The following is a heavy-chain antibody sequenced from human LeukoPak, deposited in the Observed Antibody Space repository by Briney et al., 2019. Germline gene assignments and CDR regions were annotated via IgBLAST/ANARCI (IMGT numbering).Heavy chain of an antibody. V-gene: IGHV3-15*01. J-gene: IGHJ4*02. D-gene: IGHD4-17*01. CDR2: IKSRTDGGTI. CDR3: ADLGDYGVG. CDR1: GFTFKNAW. Sequence: GGSLRLSCAASGFTFKNAWMSWVRQAPGKGLEWVGRIKSRTDGGTIEYAAPVKGRFSISRDDSKDMLYLQINSLRAEDTAVYYCADLGDYGVGRGQGTLVTVSS.